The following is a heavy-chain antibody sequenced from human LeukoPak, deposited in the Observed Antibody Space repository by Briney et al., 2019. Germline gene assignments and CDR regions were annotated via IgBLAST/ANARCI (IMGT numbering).Heavy chain of an antibody. J-gene: IGHJ3*02. Sequence: SETLSLTCTVSGGSISSYYWSWIRQPPGKGLEWIGYIYYSGSTNYNPSLKSRVTISVDTSKNQFSLKLSSVTAADTAVYYCASPFILTGYLNDAFDIWGQGTMATVSS. D-gene: IGHD3-9*01. CDR3: ASPFILTGYLNDAFDI. CDR2: IYYSGST. CDR1: GGSISSYY. V-gene: IGHV4-59*08.